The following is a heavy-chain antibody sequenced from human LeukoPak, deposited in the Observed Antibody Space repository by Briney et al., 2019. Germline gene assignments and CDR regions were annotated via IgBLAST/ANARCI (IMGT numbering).Heavy chain of an antibody. CDR1: GGSFSGYY. CDR3: ARARGTVDP. J-gene: IGHJ5*02. V-gene: IGHV4-34*01. CDR2: INHSGST. Sequence: SETLSLTCAVYGGSFSGYYWSWIRQPPGKGLEWIGEINHSGSTNYNPSLKSRVTISVDTSKNQFSLKLSSVTAADTAVYYCARARGTVDPWGQGTLVTVSS. D-gene: IGHD1-1*01.